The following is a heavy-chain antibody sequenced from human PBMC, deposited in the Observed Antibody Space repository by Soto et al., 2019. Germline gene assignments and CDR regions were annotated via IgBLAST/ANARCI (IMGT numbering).Heavy chain of an antibody. D-gene: IGHD6-19*01. CDR2: ISSSSSTI. V-gene: IGHV3-48*02. J-gene: IGHJ4*02. CDR3: ARAGAVAGTRRLYYFDY. Sequence: GGSLRLSCAASGFTFSSYSMNWVRQAPGKGLEWVSYISSSSSTIYYVDSVKGRFTISRDNAKNLLYLQMNSLRDEDTAVYYCARAGAVAGTRRLYYFDYWGQGTLVTVSS. CDR1: GFTFSSYS.